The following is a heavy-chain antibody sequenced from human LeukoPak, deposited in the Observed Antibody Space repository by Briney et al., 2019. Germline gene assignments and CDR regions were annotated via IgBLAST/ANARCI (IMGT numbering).Heavy chain of an antibody. CDR1: GFTFNSYA. V-gene: IGHV3-23*01. J-gene: IGHJ3*02. CDR2: ISGSGGST. D-gene: IGHD3-9*01. Sequence: GGSLRLSCAASGFTFNSYAMNWVRQAPGKGLEWVSTISGSGGSTYYADSVKGRFTISRDNSKNTLYLQMNSLRAEDTAVYYCARPSPPSTGFDAFDIWGQGTMVTVSS. CDR3: ARPSPPSTGFDAFDI.